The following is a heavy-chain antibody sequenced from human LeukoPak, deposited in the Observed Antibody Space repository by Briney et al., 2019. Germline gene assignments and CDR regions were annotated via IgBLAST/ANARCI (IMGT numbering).Heavy chain of an antibody. CDR1: GGTFSNYA. V-gene: IGHV1-69*13. CDR3: AKDGDSGYDFGSFDY. CDR2: IIPIFGTT. Sequence: ASVKVSCKASGGTFSNYAISWVRQAPGQGLEWMGGIIPIFGTTNYAQKFQGRVTITADESTTTAYMELSSLRSEDTAVYYCAKDGDSGYDFGSFDYWGQGTLVTVSS. D-gene: IGHD5-12*01. J-gene: IGHJ4*02.